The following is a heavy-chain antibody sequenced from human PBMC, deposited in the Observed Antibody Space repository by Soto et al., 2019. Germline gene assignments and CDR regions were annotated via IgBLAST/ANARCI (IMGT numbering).Heavy chain of an antibody. D-gene: IGHD3-22*01. J-gene: IGHJ4*02. Sequence: SETLSLTCTVSGGSISSGDYYWSWIRQPPGKGLEWIGYIYYSGSTYYNPSLKSRVTISVDTSKNRFSLKLSSVTAADTAVYYCARQLDNYDSSGYFQLPSCYFDYWGQGTLVTVSS. CDR1: GGSISSGDYY. CDR2: IYYSGST. CDR3: ARQLDNYDSSGYFQLPSCYFDY. V-gene: IGHV4-30-4*01.